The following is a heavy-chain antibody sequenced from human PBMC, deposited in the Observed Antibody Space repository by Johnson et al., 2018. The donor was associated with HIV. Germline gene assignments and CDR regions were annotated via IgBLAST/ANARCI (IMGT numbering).Heavy chain of an antibody. D-gene: IGHD4-11*01. Sequence: VQLVESGGDLVQPGGSLRLSCAASQFKVSDYGMNWVRQAPGKGLEWVAYISTGGGNIYIADSVKGRFTISRDNAKNSLSLQMNSLRTEDTAVYYCARERGYYGNPAFDIWGQGTMVTVSS. J-gene: IGHJ3*02. CDR1: QFKVSDYG. CDR2: ISTGGGNI. CDR3: ARERGYYGNPAFDI. V-gene: IGHV3-48*01.